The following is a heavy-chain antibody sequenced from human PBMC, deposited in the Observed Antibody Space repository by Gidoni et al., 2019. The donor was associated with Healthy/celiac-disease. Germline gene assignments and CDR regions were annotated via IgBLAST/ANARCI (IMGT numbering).Heavy chain of an antibody. D-gene: IGHD2-21*01. Sequence: QVQLQESGPGLVKPSQTLSLTCTVSGGSISSGSYYWSWIRQPAGKGLEWIGRIYTSGSTNYNPSLKSRVTISVDTSKNQFSLKLSSVTAADTAVYYCARYGVAVALDYWGQGTLVTVSS. J-gene: IGHJ4*02. CDR3: ARYGVAVALDY. CDR1: GGSISSGSYY. V-gene: IGHV4-61*02. CDR2: IYTSGST.